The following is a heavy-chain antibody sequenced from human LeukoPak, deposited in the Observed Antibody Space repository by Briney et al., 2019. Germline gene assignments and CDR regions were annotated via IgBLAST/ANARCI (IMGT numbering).Heavy chain of an antibody. V-gene: IGHV3-7*01. D-gene: IGHD3-10*01. CDR1: GFTFSSYW. CDR2: IKKDGSEK. Sequence: GGSPRLSCAASGFTFSSYWRSWVRQAPGKGLGWVANIKKDGSEKYCVVSVKARFTINRDNAKNSLYLQMNSQRDEDTAVYYCARVSTMVRGVIRYWGQGTLVTVSS. CDR3: ARVSTMVRGVIRY. J-gene: IGHJ4*02.